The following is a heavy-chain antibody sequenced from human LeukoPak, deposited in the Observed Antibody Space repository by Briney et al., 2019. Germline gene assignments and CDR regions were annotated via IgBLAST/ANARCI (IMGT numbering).Heavy chain of an antibody. CDR3: ARRDWNYDY. J-gene: IGHJ4*02. V-gene: IGHV1-18*01. Sequence: GASVKVSCKASGYTFTSYAITWVRQAPGQGLEWMGWISPYNGKTNYPQNLQGRVTMTTETSTSTAYMELRSLRSDDTAVYYCARRDWNYDYWGQGTLVTVSS. CDR1: GYTFTSYA. D-gene: IGHD1-7*01. CDR2: ISPYNGKT.